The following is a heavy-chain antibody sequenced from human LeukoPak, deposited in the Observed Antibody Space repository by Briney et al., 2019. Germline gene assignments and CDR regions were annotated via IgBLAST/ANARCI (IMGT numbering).Heavy chain of an antibody. Sequence: SETLSLTCTVSGGSISSSSYYWGWIRQPPGKGLEWIGSIYYSGSTYYNPSLKSRVTISVDTSKNQFSLKLSSVTAADTAVYYCARDRASSYDSSPDAFDIWGQGTMVTVSS. J-gene: IGHJ3*02. CDR2: IYYSGST. CDR1: GGSISSSSYY. D-gene: IGHD3-22*01. V-gene: IGHV4-39*07. CDR3: ARDRASSYDSSPDAFDI.